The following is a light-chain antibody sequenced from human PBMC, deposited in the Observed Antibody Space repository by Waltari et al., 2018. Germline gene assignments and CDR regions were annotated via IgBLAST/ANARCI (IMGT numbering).Light chain of an antibody. Sequence: QSALTQPASVSGSPGQWITISCTGSNSDVGTYNYASWSQQHPGKAPKLMIYDVSKRPSGVSDRFSGSKSGNTASLTISGLQAEDEADYYCSSYTSSSTLVFGGGTKVTVL. CDR3: SSYTSSSTLV. V-gene: IGLV2-14*01. CDR1: NSDVGTYNY. CDR2: DVS. J-gene: IGLJ3*02.